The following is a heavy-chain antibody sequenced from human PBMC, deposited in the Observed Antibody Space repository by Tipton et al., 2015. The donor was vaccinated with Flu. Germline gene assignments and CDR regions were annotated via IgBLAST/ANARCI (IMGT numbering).Heavy chain of an antibody. D-gene: IGHD6-6*01. CDR1: GYSINSGYY. Sequence: TLSLTCSVSGYSINSGYYWGWVRRPPGKGLEWIGTIYRSGSTYYNPSLKSRLTISVDTSQNQFSLRLSSVTAADTAVYYCARAGAVTSSSSGVDFDYWGQGTLVTVSS. J-gene: IGHJ4*02. CDR3: ARAGAVTSSSSGVDFDY. CDR2: IYRSGST. V-gene: IGHV4-38-2*02.